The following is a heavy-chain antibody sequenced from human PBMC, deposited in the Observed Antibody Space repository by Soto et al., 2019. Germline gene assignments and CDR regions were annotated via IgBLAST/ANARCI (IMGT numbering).Heavy chain of an antibody. CDR3: ARDLGDSDSYGMDI. CDR1: GFTSSNYA. J-gene: IGHJ6*02. CDR2: ISSSSSSI. D-gene: IGHD3-16*01. V-gene: IGHV3-21*01. Sequence: SLTVSCAARGFTSSNYAMSWVPPAPGKGLAWVSFISSSSSSIYYADSMKGRFTISRDNAKNSLYLQMNSLIVEDPAVYYCARDLGDSDSYGMDIWCLGATFTVSS.